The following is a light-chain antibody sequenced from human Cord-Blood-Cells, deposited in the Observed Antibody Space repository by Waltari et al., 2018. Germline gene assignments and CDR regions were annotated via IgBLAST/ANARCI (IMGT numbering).Light chain of an antibody. CDR3: QQYNSYSWT. CDR1: QSISSW. V-gene: IGKV1-5*01. J-gene: IGKJ1*01. Sequence: DIQMTQSPSTLSASVGDRVTITCRASQSISSWLAWYQQKPGKAPKRLIYAASSLESGVPSRFSSSGSGTEFTLTISSLQPDDFATYYCQQYNSYSWTFGQGTKVEIK. CDR2: AAS.